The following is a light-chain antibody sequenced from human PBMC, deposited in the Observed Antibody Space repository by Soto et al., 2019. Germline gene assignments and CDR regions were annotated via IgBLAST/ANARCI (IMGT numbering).Light chain of an antibody. CDR1: QSVGTW. CDR3: QQYNTFSWT. J-gene: IGKJ1*01. Sequence: DIQMTQSPSTLSASVGDRVTITCRASQSVGTWLAWYQQKPGKAPKLLIYKASGLESGVPSRFTGSGSGTEFTLTISSLQPDDFATYYCQQYNTFSWTFGRGTKVDNK. CDR2: KAS. V-gene: IGKV1-5*03.